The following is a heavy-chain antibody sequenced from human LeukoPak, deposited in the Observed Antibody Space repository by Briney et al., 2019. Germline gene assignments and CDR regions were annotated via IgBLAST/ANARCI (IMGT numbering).Heavy chain of an antibody. V-gene: IGHV4-34*01. Sequence: QTSETLSLTCAVYGGSFRGYYWSGIRQPPGKGLEGMGEINHRGGTNYNPSLKSRVTISVDTSKNQFSLKLSSVTAADTAVYYCARGLFKYSSSWYGNNWFDPWGQGTLVTVSS. CDR2: INHRGGT. CDR3: ARGLFKYSSSWYGNNWFDP. D-gene: IGHD6-13*01. J-gene: IGHJ5*02. CDR1: GGSFRGYY.